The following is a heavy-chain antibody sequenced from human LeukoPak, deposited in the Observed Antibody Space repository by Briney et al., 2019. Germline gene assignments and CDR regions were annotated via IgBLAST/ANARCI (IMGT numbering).Heavy chain of an antibody. J-gene: IGHJ4*02. CDR3: ARRAPSHDFDD. CDR2: ISTTSGNI. V-gene: IGHV3-21*01. CDR1: GFTFSSYS. Sequence: GGSLRLSCAASGFTFSSYSMNWVRQAPGKGLEWVAAISTTSGNIYYADSVKGRFTRSRDNAKNSLYLQMNSLRVEDTALYYCARRAPSHDFDDWGQGTLVTVSS.